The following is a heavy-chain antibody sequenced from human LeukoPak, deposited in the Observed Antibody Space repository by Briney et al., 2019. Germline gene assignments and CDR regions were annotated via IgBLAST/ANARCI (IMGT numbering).Heavy chain of an antibody. V-gene: IGHV3-30*04. D-gene: IGHD3-10*01. CDR3: ARGNYYGSGSYQPPFDY. J-gene: IGHJ4*02. CDR2: ISYDGSNK. Sequence: GRSLRLSCAASGFTFSSYAMHWVHQAPGKGLEWVAVISYDGSNKYYADSVKGRFTISRDNSKNTLYLQMNSLRAEDTAVYYCARGNYYGSGSYQPPFDYWGQGTLVTVSS. CDR1: GFTFSSYA.